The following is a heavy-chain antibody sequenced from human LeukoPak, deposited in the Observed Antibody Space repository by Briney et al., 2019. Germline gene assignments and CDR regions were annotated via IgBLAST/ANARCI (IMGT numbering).Heavy chain of an antibody. CDR3: AKDRAIRHYYYYGMDV. Sequence: GGSLRLSCAASGFTFSSYGMHWVRQAPGKGLEWVAVISYDGSNKYYADSVKGRFTTSRDNSKNTLYLQMNSLRAEDTAVYYCAKDRAIRHYYYYGMDVWGQGTTVTVSS. CDR2: ISYDGSNK. V-gene: IGHV3-30*18. D-gene: IGHD3-10*01. CDR1: GFTFSSYG. J-gene: IGHJ6*02.